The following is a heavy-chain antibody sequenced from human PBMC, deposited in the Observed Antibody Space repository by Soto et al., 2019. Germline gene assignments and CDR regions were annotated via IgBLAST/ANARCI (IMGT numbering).Heavy chain of an antibody. J-gene: IGHJ4*02. D-gene: IGHD6-13*01. V-gene: IGHV3-30*04. Sequence: QVQLVESGGGVVQPGKSLRLSCAASEFTFSSYAMHWVRQAPGQGLEWVAVLSYNGSMKYYADSVKGRFTISRDNSKNTLYVQMNSLRAEDTAVYYCARDYSSNPSYYFDYRGQGTLVTVSS. CDR2: LSYNGSMK. CDR1: EFTFSSYA. CDR3: ARDYSSNPSYYFDY.